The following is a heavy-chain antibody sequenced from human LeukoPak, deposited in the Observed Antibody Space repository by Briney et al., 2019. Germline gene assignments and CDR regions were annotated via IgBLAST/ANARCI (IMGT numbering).Heavy chain of an antibody. CDR3: ARGPAKRWLQLLGY. J-gene: IGHJ4*02. Sequence: GGSLRLSCAASGFTFSSYAMHWVRQAPGKGLEWVAVISYDGSNKCYADSVKGRFTISRDNSKNTLYLQMNSLRAEDTAVYYCARGPAKRWLQLLGYWGQGTLVTVSS. V-gene: IGHV3-30*04. CDR2: ISYDGSNK. D-gene: IGHD5-24*01. CDR1: GFTFSSYA.